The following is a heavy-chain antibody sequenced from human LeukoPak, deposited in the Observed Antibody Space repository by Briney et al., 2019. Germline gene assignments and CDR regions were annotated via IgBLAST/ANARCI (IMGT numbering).Heavy chain of an antibody. Sequence: GGSLRLSCAASGFTFSSYWMHWVRQAPGKGLVWVSRINSDGSSTSYADSVKGRFTISRDNAKNTLYLQMNSLRAEDTAVCYCARDDRAVAFDYWGQGTLVTVFS. CDR1: GFTFSSYW. CDR2: INSDGSST. CDR3: ARDDRAVAFDY. J-gene: IGHJ4*02. D-gene: IGHD6-19*01. V-gene: IGHV3-74*01.